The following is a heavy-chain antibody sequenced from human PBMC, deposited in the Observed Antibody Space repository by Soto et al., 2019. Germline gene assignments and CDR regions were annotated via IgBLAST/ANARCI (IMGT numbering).Heavy chain of an antibody. D-gene: IGHD1-1*01. J-gene: IGHJ3*02. Sequence: QVQLQQWGAGLLKPSETLSLTCAVYGGFVSSGSYYWSCIRQPPGKGLEWIGEMSHSGGTHFNPSLKSRVTISVDTSKNQFSLRMSSVIAADTALYYCARVERGTVTTVVDAFDIWGPGTMVTVSS. CDR2: MSHSGGT. CDR1: GGFVSSGSYY. V-gene: IGHV4-34*01. CDR3: ARVERGTVTTVVDAFDI.